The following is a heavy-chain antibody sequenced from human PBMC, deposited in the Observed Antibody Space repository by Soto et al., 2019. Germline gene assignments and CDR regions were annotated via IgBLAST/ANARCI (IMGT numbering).Heavy chain of an antibody. V-gene: IGHV1-46*01. D-gene: IGHD2-21*02. J-gene: IGHJ4*02. CDR2: INPSGGRT. CDR1: GYTFTRYY. CDR3: ARGPSCGGDCYLFDY. Sequence: ASVKVSFKASGYTFTRYYMHWLRQATGQGLEWMAMINPSGGRTKYAQIFQGRVTLTRDTSTGTVDMELSSLTSEDTAIYYCARGPSCGGDCYLFDYWGQGTPVTVSS.